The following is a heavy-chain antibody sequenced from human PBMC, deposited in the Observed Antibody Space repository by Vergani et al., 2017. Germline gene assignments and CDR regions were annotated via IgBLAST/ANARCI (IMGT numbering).Heavy chain of an antibody. V-gene: IGHV1-69*13. Sequence: QVQLVQSGAEVKKPGSSVKVSCKASGGTFSSYAISWVRQAPGQGLEWMGGIIPIFGTANYAQKFQGRVTITADASTSTAYMELSSLRSEDTAVYYCARDTEVVPRGRHIYYYYYYMDVWGKGTTVTVSS. CDR1: GGTFSSYA. CDR2: IIPIFGTA. J-gene: IGHJ6*03. D-gene: IGHD2-15*01. CDR3: ARDTEVVPRGRHIYYYYYYMDV.